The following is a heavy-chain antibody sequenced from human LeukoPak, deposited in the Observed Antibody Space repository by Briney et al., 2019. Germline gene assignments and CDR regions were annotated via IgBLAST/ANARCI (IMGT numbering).Heavy chain of an antibody. CDR2: INPSSGST. D-gene: IGHD2/OR15-2a*01. CDR1: GYTFSSYY. CDR3: ARVSMADPYYYYGMDV. V-gene: IGHV1-46*01. J-gene: IGHJ6*02. Sequence: ASVKVSCKASGYTFSSYYMHWVRQPPEQGLEWRGIINPSSGSTSYPQKFQGRVTMTRDTSTSTAYMELRSLRSDDTAVYYCARVSMADPYYYYGMDVWGQGTTVTVSS.